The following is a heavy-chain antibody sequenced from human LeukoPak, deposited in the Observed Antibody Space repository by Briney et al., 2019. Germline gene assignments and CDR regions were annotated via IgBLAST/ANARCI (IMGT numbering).Heavy chain of an antibody. D-gene: IGHD4-17*01. CDR2: IIPILGIA. Sequence: GASVKVSCKASGGTFSSYAISWVRQAPGQGLEWMGRIIPILGIANYAQKFQGRVTITADKSTSTAYMELSSLRSEDTAVYYCARDRHGDHGDYWGQGTLVTVSS. J-gene: IGHJ4*02. V-gene: IGHV1-69*04. CDR3: ARDRHGDHGDY. CDR1: GGTFSSYA.